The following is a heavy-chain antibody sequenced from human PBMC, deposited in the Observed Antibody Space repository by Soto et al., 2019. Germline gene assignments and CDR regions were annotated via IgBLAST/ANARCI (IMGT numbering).Heavy chain of an antibody. Sequence: SETLSVTCTVSCGSISSGDYYWSWIRQPPGKGLEWIGYIYYSGSTYYNPSLKSRVTISVDTSKNQFSLKLSSVTAADTAVYYCARDRYYYDSIGCSPHDAFDIWGQGTMVTVS. D-gene: IGHD3-22*01. J-gene: IGHJ3*02. CDR3: ARDRYYYDSIGCSPHDAFDI. V-gene: IGHV4-30-4*01. CDR2: IYYSGST. CDR1: CGSISSGDYY.